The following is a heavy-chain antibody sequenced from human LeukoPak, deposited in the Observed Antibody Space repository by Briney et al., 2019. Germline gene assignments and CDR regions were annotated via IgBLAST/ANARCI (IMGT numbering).Heavy chain of an antibody. CDR2: ISGYNGNT. Sequence: GASVTVSCKASGYTFSSYGITWVRQAPGQGLEWRGWISGYNGNTNYAQKFQGRVTMTTYTSTTTAYMELRSLRSDDTAVYYCVRQVDITMALPDYWGQGTVVTVSS. CDR1: GYTFSSYG. V-gene: IGHV1-18*01. J-gene: IGHJ4*02. CDR3: VRQVDITMALPDY. D-gene: IGHD5-18*01.